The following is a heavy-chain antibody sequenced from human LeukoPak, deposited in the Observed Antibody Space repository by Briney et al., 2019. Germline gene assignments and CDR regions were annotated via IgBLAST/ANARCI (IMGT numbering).Heavy chain of an antibody. V-gene: IGHV4-39*01. CDR1: GGSISSSYY. J-gene: IGHJ4*02. D-gene: IGHD5-24*01. CDR2: IYYSGST. Sequence: SETLSLTCTVSGGSISSSYYWGWIRQPPGKGLEWIGSIYYSGSTYYNPSLKSRVTISVDTSKNQFSLKLSSVTAADTAVYYCASSKRWLQLNYFDYWGQGTLVTVSS. CDR3: ASSKRWLQLNYFDY.